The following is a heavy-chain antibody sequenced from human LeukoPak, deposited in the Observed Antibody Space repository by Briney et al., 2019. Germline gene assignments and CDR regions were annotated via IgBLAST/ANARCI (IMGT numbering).Heavy chain of an antibody. D-gene: IGHD3-16*02. CDR1: GYTFTGYY. V-gene: IGHV1-2*02. CDR3: ASAYYDYVWGSYRHGAFDI. CDR2: INTNSGGT. J-gene: IGHJ3*02. Sequence: ASVKVSCTASGYTFTGYYMHWVRQAHGQGLEWMGWINTNSGGTNYAQKFQGRVTMTRDTSISTAYMELSRLRSDDTAVYYCASAYYDYVWGSYRHGAFDIWGQGTMVTVSS.